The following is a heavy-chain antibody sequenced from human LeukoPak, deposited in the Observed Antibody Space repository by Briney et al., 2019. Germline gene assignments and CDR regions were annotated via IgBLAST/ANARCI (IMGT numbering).Heavy chain of an antibody. V-gene: IGHV3-30*18. CDR2: ISDDGSNK. CDR3: AKDRGYSSSWYVFGY. Sequence: GRSLRLSCAAPGFTFSSYGMHWVRQAPGKGLEWVAVISDDGSNKYYGDSVKGRFTISRDNSKNTLYLQMNSLRAEDTAVYYCAKDRGYSSSWYVFGYWGQGTLVTVSS. J-gene: IGHJ4*02. D-gene: IGHD6-13*01. CDR1: GFTFSSYG.